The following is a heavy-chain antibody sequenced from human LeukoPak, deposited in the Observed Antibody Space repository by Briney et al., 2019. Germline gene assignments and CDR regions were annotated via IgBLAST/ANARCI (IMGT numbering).Heavy chain of an antibody. J-gene: IGHJ5*02. CDR1: GFTFSSYA. CDR3: AKRNYYDSSGYPS. D-gene: IGHD3-22*01. CDR2: ISGSGGST. V-gene: IGHV3-23*01. Sequence: GGSLRLSCAASGFTFSSYAMSWVRQAPGKGLEWVSAISGSGGSTYYADSVKGRFTISRDNSRNTLYLQMNSLRAEDTAVYYCAKRNYYDSSGYPSWGQGTLVTVSS.